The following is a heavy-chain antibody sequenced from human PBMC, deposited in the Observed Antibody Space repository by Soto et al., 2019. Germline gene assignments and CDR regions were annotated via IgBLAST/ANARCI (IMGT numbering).Heavy chain of an antibody. J-gene: IGHJ5*02. D-gene: IGHD3-22*01. CDR2: INPNSGGT. Sequence: QVQLVQSGAEVRKPGASVKVSCKASGYTFSDYYIHWVRQAPGQGLEWMGWINPNSGGTKYAQKFQGRVTMTNDTSISTAYMELSRLGSDDTAVYYCARGDFDSSANYYAGWFDPWGQGTLVTVSS. V-gene: IGHV1-2*02. CDR1: GYTFSDYY. CDR3: ARGDFDSSANYYAGWFDP.